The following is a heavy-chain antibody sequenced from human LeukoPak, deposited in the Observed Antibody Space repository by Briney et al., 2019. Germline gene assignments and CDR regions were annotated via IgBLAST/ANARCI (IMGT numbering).Heavy chain of an antibody. J-gene: IGHJ5*02. CDR1: GGSISSYY. Sequence: PSETLSLTCTVSGGSISSYYWSWIRQPPGKGLEWIGYIYYSGSTNYNPSLKSRVTISVDTSKNQFSLKLSSVTAADTAVYYCARDGEQWDPTHTWSDPWGQGTLVTVSS. V-gene: IGHV4-59*01. CDR2: IYYSGST. D-gene: IGHD6-19*01. CDR3: ARDGEQWDPTHTWSDP.